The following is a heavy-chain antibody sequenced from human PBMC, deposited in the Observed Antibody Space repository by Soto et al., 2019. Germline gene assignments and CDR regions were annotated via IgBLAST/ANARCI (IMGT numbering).Heavy chain of an antibody. CDR2: IVVGSGKT. CDR3: AAAGVGYCTNGVCFSYYYYGMDV. Sequence: SVKVSFKASGFTFTSSAVQWVRQARGQRLEWIGWIVVGSGKTNYAQKFQERVTITRDMSTSTPYMELSSLRSEDTAVYYCAAAGVGYCTNGVCFSYYYYGMDVWGQGTTVTVSS. D-gene: IGHD2-8*01. V-gene: IGHV1-58*01. CDR1: GFTFTSSA. J-gene: IGHJ6*02.